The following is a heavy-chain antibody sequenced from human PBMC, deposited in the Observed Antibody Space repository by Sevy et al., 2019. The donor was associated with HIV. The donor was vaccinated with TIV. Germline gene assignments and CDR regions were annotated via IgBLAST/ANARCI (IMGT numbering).Heavy chain of an antibody. J-gene: IGHJ4*02. CDR1: GFTFSSYA. Sequence: GESLKISCAASGFTFSSYAMHWVRQAPGKGLEWVAVISYDGSNKYYADSVKGRFTISRDNSKNTLYLQMNSLRAEDTAVYYCARVAHYYDSSGYYGAQFRDNYFDYWGQGTLVTVSS. CDR3: ARVAHYYDSSGYYGAQFRDNYFDY. V-gene: IGHV3-30*04. D-gene: IGHD3-22*01. CDR2: ISYDGSNK.